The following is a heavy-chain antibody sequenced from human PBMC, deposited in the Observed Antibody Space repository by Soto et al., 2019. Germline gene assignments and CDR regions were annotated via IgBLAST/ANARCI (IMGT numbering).Heavy chain of an antibody. D-gene: IGHD6-19*01. V-gene: IGHV1-18*01. CDR2: ISAYNGNT. CDR1: GYTFSTYG. Sequence: QVQLVQSGAEVKKPGASVKVSCKASGYTFSTYGISWVRQAPGQGLEWMGWISAYNGNTNYAQKLQGRVTMTRDTSTSTAYMELRSLRSDDTAVYYCARVPHAGQWLAVNWFDPWGQGTLVTVSS. J-gene: IGHJ5*02. CDR3: ARVPHAGQWLAVNWFDP.